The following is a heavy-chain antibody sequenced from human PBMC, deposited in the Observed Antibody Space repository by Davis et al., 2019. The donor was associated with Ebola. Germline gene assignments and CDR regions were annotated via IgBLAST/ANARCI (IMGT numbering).Heavy chain of an antibody. V-gene: IGHV4-34*01. D-gene: IGHD3-10*01. CDR2: INHSGST. CDR1: GGSFSGYY. CDR3: ARARLWFGELSWFDP. J-gene: IGHJ5*02. Sequence: SETLSLTCAVYGGSFSGYYWSWIRQSPGKGLEWIGEINHSGSTNYNPSLKSRVTISVDTSKNQFSLKLSSVTAADTAVYYCARARLWFGELSWFDPWGQGTLVTVSS.